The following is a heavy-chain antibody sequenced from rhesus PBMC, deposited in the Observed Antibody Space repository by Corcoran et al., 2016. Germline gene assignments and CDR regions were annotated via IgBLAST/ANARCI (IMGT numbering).Heavy chain of an antibody. CDR2: TPVRGRT. D-gene: IGHD4-29*01. CDR3: AGGSRETKLDY. J-gene: IGHJ4*01. CDR1: GYSISSGYY. Sequence: QVQLQESDPGLVKPSETLSLTCAVSGYSISSGYYCSWISQPPGKGREWIGDTPVRGRTHNNPSLKGRCTVSGDTTKNQVPLKLSSGTAAETAVYYWAGGSRETKLDYWGQGVLVTGSS. V-gene: IGHV4-122*02.